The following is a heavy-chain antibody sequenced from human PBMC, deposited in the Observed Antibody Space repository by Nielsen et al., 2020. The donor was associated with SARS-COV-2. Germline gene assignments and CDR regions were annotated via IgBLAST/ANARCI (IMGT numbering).Heavy chain of an antibody. D-gene: IGHD6-13*01. CDR3: AKGIAADAAYYMDV. CDR2: ISGSGERT. CDR1: GFTFSNVA. V-gene: IGHV3-23*01. J-gene: IGHJ6*03. Sequence: GGFLRLSCAASGFTFSNVAMSWVRQAPGKGLEWVSGISGSGERTSYADSVKGRFTISRDNAKNTLYLQLNSLTVEDTAVYYCAKGIAADAAYYMDVWGKGATVNVSS.